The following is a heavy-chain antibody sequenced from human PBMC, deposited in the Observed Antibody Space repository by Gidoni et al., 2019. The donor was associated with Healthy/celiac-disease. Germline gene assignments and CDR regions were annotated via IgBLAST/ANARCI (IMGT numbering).Heavy chain of an antibody. V-gene: IGHV1-18*04. CDR3: ARVFAGPKRDLYYMDV. CDR2: ISAYNGNT. CDR1: GYTFTSYG. Sequence: QAHLVQSVAEVKNPGASVNVSCKAPGYTFTSYGISWVRQAPGQWLERMGWISAYNGNTNYAQKLQGRVTRTTDTSTSTAYMELRSLRSDDTAVYYCARVFAGPKRDLYYMDVWGKGTTVTVSS. J-gene: IGHJ6*03.